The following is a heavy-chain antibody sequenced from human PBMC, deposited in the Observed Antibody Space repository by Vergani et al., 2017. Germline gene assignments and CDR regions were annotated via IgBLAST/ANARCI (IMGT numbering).Heavy chain of an antibody. D-gene: IGHD6-6*01. J-gene: IGHJ6*03. Sequence: QVQLVQSGAEVKKPGASVKVSCKASGGTFSSYAISWVRQAPGQGLEWMGGIIPIFGTANYAQKFQGRVTITADESTSTAYMGLSSLRSEDTAVYYCAGLQGIAARSKGDYYYYYMDVWGKGTTVTVSS. CDR2: IIPIFGTA. CDR1: GGTFSSYA. V-gene: IGHV1-69*01. CDR3: AGLQGIAARSKGDYYYYYMDV.